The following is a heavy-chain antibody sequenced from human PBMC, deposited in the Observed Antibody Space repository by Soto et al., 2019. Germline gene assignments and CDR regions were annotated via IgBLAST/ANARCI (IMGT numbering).Heavy chain of an antibody. CDR1: GGTLGNYV. D-gene: IGHD3-10*01. CDR3: ARGGYLKMAPRLVRAFDP. CDR2: IIPIHGST. J-gene: IGHJ5*02. Sequence: QVQLVQSGAEVKKPGSSVKGSCKASGGTLGNYVIAGLRQAPGQGLVWMGRIIPIHGSTNYAQEFQGRVTITPDRSTNTTSMAPSSLRSEDTAMYYCARGGYLKMAPRLVRAFDPWCQGTLVTVSS. V-gene: IGHV1-69*08.